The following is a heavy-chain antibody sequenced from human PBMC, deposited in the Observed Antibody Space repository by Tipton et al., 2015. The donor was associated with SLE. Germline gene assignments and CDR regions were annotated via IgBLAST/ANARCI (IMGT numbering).Heavy chain of an antibody. Sequence: TLSLTCTVSGGSIGSHYWSWIRQSPGRGLEWIGYIHHSGSTKYSPSLESRVTISADTSKNQFSLRLTSVTAADTAVYYCARDQVGMGDFDSWGPGTLVTVSS. CDR2: IHHSGST. V-gene: IGHV4-59*11. CDR3: ARDQVGMGDFDS. D-gene: IGHD2-21*01. J-gene: IGHJ4*02. CDR1: GGSIGSHY.